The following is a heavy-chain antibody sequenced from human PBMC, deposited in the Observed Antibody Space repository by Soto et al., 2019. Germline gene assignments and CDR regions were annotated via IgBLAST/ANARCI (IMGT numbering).Heavy chain of an antibody. Sequence: PSETLSLTCAVYGGSFSGYYWSWIRQPPGKXLEWIGEINHSGSTNYNPSLKSRVTISVDTSKNQFSLKLSSVTAADTAVYYCARGIRPYCSGGSCYPYYYYYYGMDVWGQGTTVTVSS. CDR2: INHSGST. CDR1: GGSFSGYY. CDR3: ARGIRPYCSGGSCYPYYYYYYGMDV. J-gene: IGHJ6*02. V-gene: IGHV4-34*01. D-gene: IGHD2-15*01.